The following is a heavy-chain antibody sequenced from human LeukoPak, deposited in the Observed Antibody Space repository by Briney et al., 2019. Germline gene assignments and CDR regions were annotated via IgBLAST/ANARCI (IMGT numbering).Heavy chain of an antibody. CDR3: ARGHSGYDSFRADYHMDV. J-gene: IGHJ6*03. CDR2: IKQDGSEK. V-gene: IGHV3-7*03. CDR1: GFTFSSYW. Sequence: GGSLRLSCAASGFTFSSYWMSWVRQAPGKGVEWVANIKQDGSEKYYVDSVKGRFTISRDNAKNSLYLQMNSLRSEDTAVYYCARGHSGYDSFRADYHMDVWGKGTTVTISS. D-gene: IGHD5-12*01.